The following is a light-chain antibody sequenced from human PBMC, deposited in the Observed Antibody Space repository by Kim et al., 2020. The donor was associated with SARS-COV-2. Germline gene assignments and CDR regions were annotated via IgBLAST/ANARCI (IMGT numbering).Light chain of an antibody. J-gene: IGKJ1*01. CDR1: QGLNSD. Sequence: ASTGDTVTITCRASQGLNSDLAWYQQRPGKAPKLLIYGASILQSGVPSRFSGSRSGTDFTLTIGGLQSEDFATYYCQQYYSFPLTFGQGTKVDIK. V-gene: IGKV1-8*01. CDR3: QQYYSFPLT. CDR2: GAS.